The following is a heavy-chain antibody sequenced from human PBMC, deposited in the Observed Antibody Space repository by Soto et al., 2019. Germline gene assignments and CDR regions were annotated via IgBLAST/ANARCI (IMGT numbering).Heavy chain of an antibody. V-gene: IGHV3-74*01. D-gene: IGHD2-2*01. J-gene: IGHJ3*02. CDR1: GFTFTGHW. CDR2: INTEGDST. CDR3: AREAGYWRTTSCYRRAFDT. Sequence: EVQLVESGGDLVQPGGSLRLSCAASGFTFTGHWMHWVRQVPGKGLVWVARINTEGDSTNYADSVKGRFTISRDSATNTGYLQMNGRGGDDTAVYLCAREAGYWRTTSCYRRAFDTWGQGTMVTVSS.